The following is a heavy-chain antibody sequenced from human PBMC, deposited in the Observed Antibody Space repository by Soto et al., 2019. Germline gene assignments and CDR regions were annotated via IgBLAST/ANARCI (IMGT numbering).Heavy chain of an antibody. J-gene: IGHJ6*02. Sequence: QVQLQQRGVGLLKPSETLSLTCVVDGASFSGNYWSWIRRPPGKGLEWVGEISHTGTTYYNPSLMRRLTLSLDTTKNQLALGLDSVTAAATAVYYCAGGRGCHGLDVWGQGTTVTVSS. D-gene: IGHD2-15*01. CDR1: GASFSGNY. V-gene: IGHV4-34*02. CDR2: ISHTGTT. CDR3: AGGRGCHGLDV.